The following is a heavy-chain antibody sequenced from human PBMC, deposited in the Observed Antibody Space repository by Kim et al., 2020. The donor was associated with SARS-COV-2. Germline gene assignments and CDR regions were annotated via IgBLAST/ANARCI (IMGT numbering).Heavy chain of an antibody. Sequence: GGSLRLSCAASGFTFNSYAMHWVRQAPGKGLEWVAVISYDGSNQYYADSVKGRFSISRDNSKNTLYLQMSSLRAEDTAVYYCARDKEYTGYVYNWFDPWG. D-gene: IGHD5-12*01. J-gene: IGHJ5*02. CDR1: GFTFNSYA. V-gene: IGHV3-30*04. CDR3: ARDKEYTGYVYNWFDP. CDR2: ISYDGSNQ.